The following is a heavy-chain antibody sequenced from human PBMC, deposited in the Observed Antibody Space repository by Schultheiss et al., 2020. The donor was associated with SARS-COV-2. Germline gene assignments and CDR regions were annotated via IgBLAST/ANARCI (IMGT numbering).Heavy chain of an antibody. Sequence: GGSLRLSCAASGITFSAHGMHWVRQAPGQGLEWVAGISTDGGTYYADSVKGRFTISRDNAKNSLYLQMNSLRAADTAVYYCARLYRYGMDVWGQGTTVTVSS. CDR1: GITFSAHG. D-gene: IGHD3-16*02. CDR3: ARLYRYGMDV. J-gene: IGHJ6*02. CDR2: ISTDGGT. V-gene: IGHV3-30*03.